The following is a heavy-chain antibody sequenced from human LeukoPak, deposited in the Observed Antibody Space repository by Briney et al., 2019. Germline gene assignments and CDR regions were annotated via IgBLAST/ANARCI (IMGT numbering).Heavy chain of an antibody. V-gene: IGHV4-61*02. CDR2: IYTSGST. CDR1: GGSISSGSYY. Sequence: SETLSLTCTVSGGSISSGSYYWSWIRQPAGKGLEWIGRIYTSGSTNYNPSLKSRVTISVDTSKNQFSLKLSSVTAADTAVYYCAVSSSWYGDAFDIWGQGTMVTVSS. D-gene: IGHD6-13*01. CDR3: AVSSSWYGDAFDI. J-gene: IGHJ3*02.